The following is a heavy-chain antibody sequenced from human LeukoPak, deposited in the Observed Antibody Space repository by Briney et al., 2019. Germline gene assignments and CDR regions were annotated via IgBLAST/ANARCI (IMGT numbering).Heavy chain of an antibody. J-gene: IGHJ4*02. V-gene: IGHV3-30*18. CDR3: AKVGGSGNYLHYFDY. CDR2: ISHGGDNE. Sequence: PGRSLRLSCAASGFTFCIDGMHWVRQAPGKGLEWVSVISHGGDNEYYADSVKGRFTISRDNSKNTLYLQIHSLRAEDTALYYCAKVGGSGNYLHYFDYWGQGTLVTVSS. CDR1: GFTFCIDG. D-gene: IGHD3-10*01.